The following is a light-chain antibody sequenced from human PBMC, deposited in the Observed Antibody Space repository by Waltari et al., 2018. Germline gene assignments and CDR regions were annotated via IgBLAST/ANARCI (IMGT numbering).Light chain of an antibody. CDR1: QNLNTC. Sequence: DIQMTQSPSTLSASVGDRVTIACRASQNLNTCLAWYQQKPGIAPKVLIYDASSLESGVPSRFSGSGSGTEFTLTIDGLQPDDFAIYYCQQYTTYPITFGQGTRLEIK. CDR2: DAS. CDR3: QQYTTYPIT. V-gene: IGKV1-5*01. J-gene: IGKJ5*01.